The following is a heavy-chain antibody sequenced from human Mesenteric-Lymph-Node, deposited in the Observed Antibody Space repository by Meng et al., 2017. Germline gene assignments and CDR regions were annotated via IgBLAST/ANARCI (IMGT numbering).Heavy chain of an antibody. J-gene: IGHJ4*02. CDR1: GYTFTSSG. V-gene: IGHV1-18*01. CDR3: ARDARYYYDSSGYYSDY. D-gene: IGHD3-22*01. Sequence: ASVKVSCKASGYTFTSSGITWVRQAPGQGPEWMGWISGYNGNTNDLQKFQGRLIMTLDTSTSAAYMELRSLRSDDTAVYYCARDARYYYDSSGYYSDYWGQGTQVTVSS. CDR2: ISGYNGNT.